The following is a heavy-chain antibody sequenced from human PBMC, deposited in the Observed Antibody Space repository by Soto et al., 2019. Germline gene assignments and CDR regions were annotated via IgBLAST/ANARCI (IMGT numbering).Heavy chain of an antibody. CDR1: GFTFSTYS. CDR3: AKWDGYGDE. V-gene: IGHV3-23*01. Sequence: EVQLLKSGGGLVQPGGSLRLSCAASGFTFSTYSMAWVRQAPGKGLAWVSGLSGGGANTFYADSVKGRFTISVDNSKNTVYLQMNSLRVEDTAVYYCAKWDGYGDEWGQGTLVTVSS. CDR2: LSGGGANT. J-gene: IGHJ4*02. D-gene: IGHD5-12*01.